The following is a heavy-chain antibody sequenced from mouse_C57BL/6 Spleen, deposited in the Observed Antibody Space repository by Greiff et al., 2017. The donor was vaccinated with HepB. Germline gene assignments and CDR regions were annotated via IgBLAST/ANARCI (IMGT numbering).Heavy chain of an antibody. J-gene: IGHJ3*01. Sequence: VQLKESVAELVRPGASVKLSCTASGFNIKNTYMHWVKQRPEQGLEWIGRIDPANGNTKYAPKFQGKATITADTSSNTAYLQLSSLTSEDTAIYYGAREDYYGSRGFAYWGQGTLVTVSA. D-gene: IGHD1-1*01. CDR2: IDPANGNT. CDR3: AREDYYGSRGFAY. V-gene: IGHV14-3*01. CDR1: GFNIKNTY.